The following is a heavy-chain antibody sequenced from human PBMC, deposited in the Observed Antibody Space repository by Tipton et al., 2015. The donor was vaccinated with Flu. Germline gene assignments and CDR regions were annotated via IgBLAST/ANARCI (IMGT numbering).Heavy chain of an antibody. CDR2: IYYSGST. D-gene: IGHD6-13*01. J-gene: IGHJ4*02. V-gene: IGHV4-59*11. CDR1: GGSISSHY. CDR3: ARGHIAAAGYYFDY. Sequence: TLSLTCIVSGGSISSHYWSWIRQPPGKGLEWIGYIYYSGSTNYNPSLKSRVTISVDTSKNHFSLMLSPVTAADTAVYYCARGHIAAAGYYFDYWGQGTLVTVSS.